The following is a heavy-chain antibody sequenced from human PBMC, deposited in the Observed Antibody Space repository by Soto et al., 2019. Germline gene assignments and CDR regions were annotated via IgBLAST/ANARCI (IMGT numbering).Heavy chain of an antibody. Sequence: PSETLSLTCTVSGGSISSYYWSWIRQPPGKGLEWIGYIYYSGSTNYNPSLKSRVTISVDTSKNQFSLKLSSVTAADTAVYYCARGRGGWFINQLLNAFDIWGQGTMVTRLL. CDR1: GGSISSYY. V-gene: IGHV4-59*01. CDR3: ARGRGGWFINQLLNAFDI. CDR2: IYYSGST. D-gene: IGHD2-2*01. J-gene: IGHJ3*02.